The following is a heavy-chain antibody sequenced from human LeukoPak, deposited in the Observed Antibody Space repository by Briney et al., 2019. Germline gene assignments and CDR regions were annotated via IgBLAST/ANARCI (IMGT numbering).Heavy chain of an antibody. CDR3: ASRRARYCSGGSCYAPPPGY. J-gene: IGHJ4*02. Sequence: SETLSLTCAVYGGSFSGYYWSWIRQPPGKGLEGIGEINHSGSTNYNPSLKSRVTISVDTSKNQFSLKLSSVTAADTAVYYCASRRARYCSGGSCYAPPPGYWGQGTLVTVSS. CDR1: GGSFSGYY. CDR2: INHSGST. V-gene: IGHV4-34*01. D-gene: IGHD2-15*01.